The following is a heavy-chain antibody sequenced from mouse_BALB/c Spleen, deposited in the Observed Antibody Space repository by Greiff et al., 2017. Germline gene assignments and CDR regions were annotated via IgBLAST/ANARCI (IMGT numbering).Heavy chain of an antibody. CDR3: ARPGDGKLDY. V-gene: IGHV1-4*02. D-gene: IGHD2-1*01. CDR1: GYTFTSYT. J-gene: IGHJ2*01. CDR2: INPSSGYT. Sequence: VQLQQSAAELARPGASVKMSCKASGYTFTSYTMHWVKQRPGQGLEWIGYINPSSGYTEYNQKFKDKTTLTADKSSSTAYMQLSSLTSEDSAVYYCARPGDGKLDYWGQGTTLTVSS.